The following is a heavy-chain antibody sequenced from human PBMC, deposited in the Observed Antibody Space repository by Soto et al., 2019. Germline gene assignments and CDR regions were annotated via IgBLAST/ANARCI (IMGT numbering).Heavy chain of an antibody. CDR3: ARVFDSSSWSDY. J-gene: IGHJ4*02. CDR2: IWYDGSNK. Sequence: QVQLVESGGGVVQPGRSLRLSCAASGFTFSSYGMHWVRQAPGKGLEWVAVIWYDGSNKYYADSVKGRFTISRDNSKNTLYLQMNSLRAEDTAVYYCARVFDSSSWSDYWGQGTLVTVSS. V-gene: IGHV3-33*01. CDR1: GFTFSSYG. D-gene: IGHD6-13*01.